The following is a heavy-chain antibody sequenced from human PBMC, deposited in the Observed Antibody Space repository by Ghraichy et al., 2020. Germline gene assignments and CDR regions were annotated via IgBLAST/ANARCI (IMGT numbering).Heavy chain of an antibody. J-gene: IGHJ4*02. V-gene: IGHV3-7*01. CDR1: GFTYKTYW. CDR2: MKQDGSDR. D-gene: IGHD6-19*01. CDR3: VADVGWYFHY. Sequence: GGSLRLSCTVSGFTYKTYWMHWVRQAPGEGLEWVATMKQDGSDRHYVDSVKGRFTISRDNAENSLYLQMNSLRAEDTAVYYCVADVGWYFHYWGQGILVTVSS.